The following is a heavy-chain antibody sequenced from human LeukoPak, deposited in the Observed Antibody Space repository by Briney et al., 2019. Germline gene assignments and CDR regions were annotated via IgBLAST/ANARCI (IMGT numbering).Heavy chain of an antibody. CDR3: ANSAMVRLRFYYFDY. CDR2: ISGSGGST. Sequence: GGSLRLSCAASGFTFSSYAMSWVRQAPGKGLEWVSAISGSGGSTYYADSVKGRFTISRDNFKNTLYLQMNSLRAEDTAVYYCANSAMVRLRFYYFDYWGQGTLVTVSS. V-gene: IGHV3-23*01. D-gene: IGHD3-10*01. J-gene: IGHJ4*02. CDR1: GFTFSSYA.